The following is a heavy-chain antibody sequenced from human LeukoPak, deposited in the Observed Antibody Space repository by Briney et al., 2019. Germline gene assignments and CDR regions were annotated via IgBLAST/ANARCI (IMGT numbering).Heavy chain of an antibody. V-gene: IGHV3-7*01. CDR1: GFTSTTYY. J-gene: IGHJ3*01. Sequence: GGSLRLSCAASGFTSTTYYMSWVRQAPGKGLEWVANINQDGGEKNYVDSVKGRFTISRDNAKNSLFLQMNSLRAEDTAVYYCARDSAACRGCAFDLWGQGTVVTVSS. CDR2: INQDGGEK. CDR3: ARDSAACRGCAFDL. D-gene: IGHD3-10*01.